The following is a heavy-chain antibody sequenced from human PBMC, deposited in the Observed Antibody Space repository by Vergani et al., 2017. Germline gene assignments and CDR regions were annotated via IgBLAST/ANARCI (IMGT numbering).Heavy chain of an antibody. D-gene: IGHD6-19*01. CDR1: GGSLSSSSYY. Sequence: QVQLPESGPGLVKPSETLSLTCTVSGGSLSSSSYYWGWIRQPPGKGLEWIGSIYYSGSTYYNPSLKSRVPISVDTSKNQFSLKLSSVTAADTAVYYCARHRKDNSQWLAVGEFDYWGQGTLVTVAS. V-gene: IGHV4-39*01. CDR3: ARHRKDNSQWLAVGEFDY. CDR2: IYYSGST. J-gene: IGHJ4*02.